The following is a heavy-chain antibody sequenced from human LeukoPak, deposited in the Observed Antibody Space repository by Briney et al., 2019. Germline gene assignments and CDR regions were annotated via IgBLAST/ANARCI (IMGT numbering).Heavy chain of an antibody. CDR3: ASIYCSSSSCYHVY. CDR1: GVSISSYY. J-gene: IGHJ4*02. Sequence: SETLSLTCTVSGVSISSYYWSWIRHPPGKGLEWIGYIYYSESTNYNPSLKSRVTISVDTSKNQFSLKLSSVTAADTAVYFCASIYCSSSSCYHVYWGQGTLVTVSS. D-gene: IGHD2-2*01. V-gene: IGHV4-59*01. CDR2: IYYSEST.